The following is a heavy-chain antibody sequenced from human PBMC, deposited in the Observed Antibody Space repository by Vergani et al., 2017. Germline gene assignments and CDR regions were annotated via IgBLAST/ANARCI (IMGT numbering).Heavy chain of an antibody. J-gene: IGHJ2*01. Sequence: EVQLVESGGGLVKPGGSLRLSCAASGFTFSSYSMNWVRQAPGKGLEWVSSISSSSSYIYYADSVKGRFTISRDNAKNSLYLQMNSLRAEDTAVYYCAKDMRGSYLFGYFDLWGRGTLVTVSS. D-gene: IGHD1-26*01. CDR1: GFTFSSYS. V-gene: IGHV3-21*01. CDR3: AKDMRGSYLFGYFDL. CDR2: ISSSSSYI.